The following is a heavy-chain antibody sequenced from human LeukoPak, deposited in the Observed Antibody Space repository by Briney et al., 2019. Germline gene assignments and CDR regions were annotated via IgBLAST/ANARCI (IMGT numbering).Heavy chain of an antibody. J-gene: IGHJ4*02. CDR1: GGSISNTNW. CDR2: ISLTGLT. CDR3: AMHTVIASSWSLDY. D-gene: IGHD6-13*01. Sequence: SETLSLTCGVSGGSISNTNWWSWVRQPPGQGLEWIGEISLTGLTHYNPSLESRVTVSLDKSKNQLSLNLTSVTAADTAVYYCAMHTVIASSWSLDYWGQGTLVTVSS. V-gene: IGHV4-4*02.